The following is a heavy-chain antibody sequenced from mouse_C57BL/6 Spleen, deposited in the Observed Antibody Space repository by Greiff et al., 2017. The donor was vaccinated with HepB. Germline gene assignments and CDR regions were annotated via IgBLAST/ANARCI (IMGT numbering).Heavy chain of an antibody. CDR3: ARDYYGSSYYFGY. Sequence: EVKLVESGGGLVKPGGSLKLSCAASGFTFSSYAMSWVRQTPEKRLEWVATISDGGSYTYYPDNVKGRFTISRDNAKNNLYLQMSHLKSEDTAMYSCARDYYGSSYYFGYWGQGTTLTVSS. V-gene: IGHV5-4*01. D-gene: IGHD1-1*01. CDR1: GFTFSSYA. CDR2: ISDGGSYT. J-gene: IGHJ2*01.